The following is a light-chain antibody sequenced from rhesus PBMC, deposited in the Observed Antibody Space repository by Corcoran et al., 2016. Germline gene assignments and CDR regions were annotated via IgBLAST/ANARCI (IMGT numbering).Light chain of an antibody. V-gene: IGKV1-22*01. J-gene: IGKJ2*01. CDR2: KAS. CDR3: QQYSSSPYS. Sequence: DIQMTQSPSSLSASVGDTVTITCRASQSIGTWLGWYQPKEGKAPELLIYKASSLQSGVPSRFSGSGSETDFTLTISSLQSEDFATYYCQQYSSSPYSFGQGTKVEIK. CDR1: QSIGTW.